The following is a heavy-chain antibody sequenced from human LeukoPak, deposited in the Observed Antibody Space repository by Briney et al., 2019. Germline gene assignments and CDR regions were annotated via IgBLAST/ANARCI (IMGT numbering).Heavy chain of an antibody. J-gene: IGHJ4*02. CDR1: GASISSYY. V-gene: IGHV4-59*01. D-gene: IGHD3-22*01. Sequence: SETLSLTCTVSGASISSYYWSWIRQPPGKGLEWIGYIYYSGSTSYNPSLKSRVTISVDTSKNQFSLKLSSVTAADTAVYYCARDRDYYDSSMDYWGQGTLVTVYS. CDR2: IYYSGST. CDR3: ARDRDYYDSSMDY.